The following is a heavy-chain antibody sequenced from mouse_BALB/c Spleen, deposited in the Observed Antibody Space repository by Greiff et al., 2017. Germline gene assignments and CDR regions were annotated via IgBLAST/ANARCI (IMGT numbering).Heavy chain of an antibody. CDR3: ARNIEWGVWFAY. D-gene: IGHD2-12*01. CDR1: GFSLSRYS. J-gene: IGHJ3*01. V-gene: IGHV2-6-4*01. CDR2: IWGGGST. Sequence: VQLVESGPGLVAPSQSLSITCTVSGFSLSRYSVHWVRQPPGKGLEWLGMIWGGGSTDYNSALKSRLSISKDNSKSQVFLTMNSLQTDDTAMYYCARNIEWGVWFAYWGQGTLVTVSA.